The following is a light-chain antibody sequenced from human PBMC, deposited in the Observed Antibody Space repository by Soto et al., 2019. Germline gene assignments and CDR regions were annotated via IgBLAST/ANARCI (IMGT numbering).Light chain of an antibody. Sequence: EIVLTQSPGTLSLSPGERATLSCRASQSVSSSYLAWYQQKPGQAPRLLIYGASSRATGIPDRFSGSGSVTDFTLTISRLEPKAFAVYYCQQYGSSPRTFGQGTKVEIK. CDR3: QQYGSSPRT. J-gene: IGKJ1*01. V-gene: IGKV3-20*01. CDR2: GAS. CDR1: QSVSSSY.